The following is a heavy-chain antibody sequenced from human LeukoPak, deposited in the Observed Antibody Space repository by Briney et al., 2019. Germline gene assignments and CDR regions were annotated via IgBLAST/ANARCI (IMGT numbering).Heavy chain of an antibody. CDR2: IYYSGST. CDR1: GGSISSYY. Sequence: SETLSLTCTVSGGSISSYYWSWIRQPPGKGLEWIGYIYYSGSTNYNPSLKTRVTISVDTSKNQFSLKLSSVTAADTAVYYCARESSIAVAGNDYWGQGTLVTVSS. D-gene: IGHD6-19*01. V-gene: IGHV4-59*01. CDR3: ARESSIAVAGNDY. J-gene: IGHJ4*02.